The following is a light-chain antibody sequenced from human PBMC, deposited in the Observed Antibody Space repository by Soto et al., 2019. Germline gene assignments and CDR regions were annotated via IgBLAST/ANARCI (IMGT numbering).Light chain of an antibody. CDR1: QSVSSN. CDR3: QQYNNWTPYT. V-gene: IGKV3-15*01. Sequence: EKVMTQSPATLSVSPGERATLSCRASQSVSSNLAWYQQKPGQAPRLLIYGASTRATGIPARFSGSGSGTEFTLTISSLQSEDFPVYYCQQYNNWTPYTFGQGTKLEIK. J-gene: IGKJ2*01. CDR2: GAS.